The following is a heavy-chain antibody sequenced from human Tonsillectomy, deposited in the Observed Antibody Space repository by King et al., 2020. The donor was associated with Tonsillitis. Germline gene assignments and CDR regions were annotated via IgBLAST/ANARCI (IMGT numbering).Heavy chain of an antibody. CDR3: PTDPSSSGWYGGDY. CDR2: IKSKTDGGTT. D-gene: IGHD6-19*01. CDR1: GFTFSNAW. J-gene: IGHJ4*02. V-gene: IGHV3-15*01. Sequence: QLVQSGGGLVKPGGSLRLSCAASGFTFSNAWMSWVRQAPGKGLEWVGRIKSKTDGGTTDYAAPVKGRFTIPRDDSKNTLYLQMNSLKTEDTAVYYCPTDPSSSGWYGGDYWGQGTLVTVSS.